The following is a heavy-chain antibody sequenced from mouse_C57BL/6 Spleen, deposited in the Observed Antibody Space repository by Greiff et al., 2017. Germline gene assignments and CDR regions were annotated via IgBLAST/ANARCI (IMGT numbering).Heavy chain of an antibody. CDR3: ARSWDGYPYYFDY. CDR1: GYTFTSYT. CDR2: INPSDGYT. Sequence: QVQLQQSGAELARPGASVKMSCKASGYTFTSYTMHWVKQRPGQGLEWIGYINPSDGYTKYNQKFKDKATLTADRSSNTAYMQLSSLTSEDSAVYYCARSWDGYPYYFDYWGQGTTLTVSS. V-gene: IGHV1-4*01. J-gene: IGHJ2*01. D-gene: IGHD2-3*01.